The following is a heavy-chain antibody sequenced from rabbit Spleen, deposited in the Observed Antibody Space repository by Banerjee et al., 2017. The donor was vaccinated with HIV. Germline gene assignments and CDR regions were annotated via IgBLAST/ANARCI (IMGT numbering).Heavy chain of an antibody. Sequence: QSLEESGGGLVKPGASLTLTCKASGFSFSDRDVMCWVRQAPGKGLQWIACINTYTGKPVYATWAKGRFTISRTSSTTVTLQMTSLTAADTATYFCARGSATMTMVITGYYLGLWGPGTLVTVS. CDR3: ARGSATMTMVITGYYLGL. CDR1: GFSFSDRDV. D-gene: IGHD2-1*01. V-gene: IGHV1S40*01. J-gene: IGHJ4*01. CDR2: INTYTGKP.